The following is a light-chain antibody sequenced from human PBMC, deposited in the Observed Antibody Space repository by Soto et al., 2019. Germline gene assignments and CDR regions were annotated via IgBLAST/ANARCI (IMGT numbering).Light chain of an antibody. CDR2: EVS. J-gene: IGLJ1*01. Sequence: QSVLTQPASVSGSPGQSITISCTGTSSDIGDYNYVSWYQQYPGKAPKLMIYEVSHRPSGVSNRFSGSKSGNTASLTISWLQAEDEADYYCSSFTTNSPYVFGTGTKVTVL. CDR3: SSFTTNSPYV. CDR1: SSDIGDYNY. V-gene: IGLV2-14*01.